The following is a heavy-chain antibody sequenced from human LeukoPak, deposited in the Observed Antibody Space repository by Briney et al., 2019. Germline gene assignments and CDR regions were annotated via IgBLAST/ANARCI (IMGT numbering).Heavy chain of an antibody. Sequence: SETLSLTCTVSGGSISSYYWSWIRQPPGKGLEWIGYIYYSGSNNYNPSLKSRVTISVDTSKNQFSLELSSVTAADTAVYYCATRYPVDYWGQGTLVTVSS. CDR2: IYYSGSN. D-gene: IGHD1-1*01. J-gene: IGHJ4*02. CDR1: GGSISSYY. CDR3: ATRYPVDY. V-gene: IGHV4-59*12.